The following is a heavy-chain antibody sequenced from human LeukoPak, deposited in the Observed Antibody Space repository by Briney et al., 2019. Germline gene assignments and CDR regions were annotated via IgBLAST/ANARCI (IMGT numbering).Heavy chain of an antibody. CDR2: ISSSSSYI. Sequence: GGSLRLSCAASGFTFSSYDMNWVRQAPGKGLEWVSSISSSSSYIYYADSVKGRFTISRDNAKNSPYLQMNSLRAEDTAVYYCARDQDALRFLEWLFGAYGMDVWGQGTTVTVSS. CDR3: ARDQDALRFLEWLFGAYGMDV. J-gene: IGHJ6*02. V-gene: IGHV3-21*01. CDR1: GFTFSSYD. D-gene: IGHD3-3*01.